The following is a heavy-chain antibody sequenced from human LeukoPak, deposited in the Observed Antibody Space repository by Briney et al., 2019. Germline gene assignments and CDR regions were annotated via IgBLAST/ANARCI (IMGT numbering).Heavy chain of an antibody. CDR3: AREGLGELTLDY. Sequence: ASVKASCKASGYTFTSYGISWVRQAPGQGLEWMGWISAYNGNTNYAQKLQGRVTMTTDTSTSTAYMELRNLRSDDTAVYYCAREGLGELTLDYWGQGTLVTVSS. CDR1: GYTFTSYG. V-gene: IGHV1-18*01. CDR2: ISAYNGNT. D-gene: IGHD3-16*01. J-gene: IGHJ4*02.